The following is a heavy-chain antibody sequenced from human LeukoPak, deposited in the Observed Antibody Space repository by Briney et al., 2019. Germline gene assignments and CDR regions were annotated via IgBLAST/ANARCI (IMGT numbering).Heavy chain of an antibody. CDR2: IGSSGSLI. V-gene: IGHV3-48*03. D-gene: IGHD3-16*01. Sequence: GGSLRLSCAASGFTFSSYEMNWVRQAPGKGLEWVSYIGSSGSLIFYADSVKGRFTISRDNAKNTLYLQMNSLRAEDTAEYYCARVWGSDAFDIWGQGTMVTVSS. J-gene: IGHJ3*02. CDR3: ARVWGSDAFDI. CDR1: GFTFSSYE.